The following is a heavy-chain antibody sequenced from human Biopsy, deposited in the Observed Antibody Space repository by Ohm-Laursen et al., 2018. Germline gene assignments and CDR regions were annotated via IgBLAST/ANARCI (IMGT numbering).Heavy chain of an antibody. Sequence: SVKVSCKASGYTFTDYFLHWVRQAPGQGPEWMGWISPSSGGTNYAQKFQGRVTMIRDTSATTGYMELSSLRSDDTAVYYCVRGQRHYYFLTGYSNADAMDVWGQGTTVTVSS. CDR3: VRGQRHYYFLTGYSNADAMDV. V-gene: IGHV1-2*02. CDR2: ISPSSGGT. J-gene: IGHJ6*02. D-gene: IGHD3-9*01. CDR1: GYTFTDYF.